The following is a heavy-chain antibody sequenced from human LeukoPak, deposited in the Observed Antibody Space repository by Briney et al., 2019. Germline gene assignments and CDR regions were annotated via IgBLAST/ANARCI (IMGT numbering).Heavy chain of an antibody. CDR2: ITSSSSYM. V-gene: IGHV3-21*01. CDR1: GFTFRSYT. CDR3: AKRVVPASYYFDY. J-gene: IGHJ4*02. D-gene: IGHD2-2*01. Sequence: GSQRLSCAASGFTFRSYTMSWVRQAPGQGLEWVSSITSSSSYMYYGESVKGRFTISRDNAKNSLFLHMSSLRVEDTAIYYCAKRVVPASYYFDYWGQGTLVTVSS.